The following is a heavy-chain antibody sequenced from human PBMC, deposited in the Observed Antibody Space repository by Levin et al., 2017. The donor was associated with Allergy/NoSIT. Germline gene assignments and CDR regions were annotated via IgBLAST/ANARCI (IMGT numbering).Heavy chain of an antibody. CDR1: GGSISGGGYH. CDR3: AREDGSTFDV. Sequence: LSQTLSLTCTVSGGSISGGGYHWTWIRQHPEKGLEWIGYIYYSGSTFYNPSLKSRLMLSVDTSKNQFSLNVSSVTAADTAVYYCAREDGSTFDVWGQGALVTVAS. D-gene: IGHD2-2*03. V-gene: IGHV4-31*02. CDR2: IYYSGST. J-gene: IGHJ4*02.